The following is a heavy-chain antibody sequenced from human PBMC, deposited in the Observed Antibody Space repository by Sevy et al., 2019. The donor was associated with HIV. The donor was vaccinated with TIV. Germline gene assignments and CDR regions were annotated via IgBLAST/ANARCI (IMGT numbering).Heavy chain of an antibody. CDR3: AKEGGYSYGFDY. Sequence: GGSLRLSCAASGFTFSSYGMHWVRQAPGKGLEWVAVISYDGSNKYYADSVKGRFTISRDNSKNTLYLQMNSLRAEDTAVYYCAKEGGYSYGFDYSGQRTLVTVSS. D-gene: IGHD5-18*01. CDR2: ISYDGSNK. V-gene: IGHV3-30*18. J-gene: IGHJ4*02. CDR1: GFTFSSYG.